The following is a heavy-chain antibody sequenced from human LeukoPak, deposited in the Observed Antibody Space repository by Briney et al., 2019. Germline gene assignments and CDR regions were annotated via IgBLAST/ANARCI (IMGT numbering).Heavy chain of an antibody. D-gene: IGHD6-19*01. Sequence: PGGSLRLSCAASGFTFSNFAMNWVRQAPGKGLEWVSTISGSGGSTYYADSVKGRFTISRDNSKNTLYLQMNSLRAEDTAVYYCAKMVHTEQWLVPLDYWGQGTLVTVSS. CDR3: AKMVHTEQWLVPLDY. V-gene: IGHV3-23*01. CDR1: GFTFSNFA. CDR2: ISGSGGST. J-gene: IGHJ4*02.